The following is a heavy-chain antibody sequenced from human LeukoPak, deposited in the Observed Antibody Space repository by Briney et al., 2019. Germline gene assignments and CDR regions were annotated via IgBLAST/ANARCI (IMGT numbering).Heavy chain of an antibody. Sequence: PSETLSLTCTVSGGSISSYYWSWIRQPPGKGLEWIGYIYYSGSTNYNPSLKSRVTISVDTSKNQFSLKLSSVTAADTAVYYCASLWFGELSYYFDYWGQGTLVTVSS. V-gene: IGHV4-59*08. CDR2: IYYSGST. J-gene: IGHJ4*02. D-gene: IGHD3-10*01. CDR3: ASLWFGELSYYFDY. CDR1: GGSISSYY.